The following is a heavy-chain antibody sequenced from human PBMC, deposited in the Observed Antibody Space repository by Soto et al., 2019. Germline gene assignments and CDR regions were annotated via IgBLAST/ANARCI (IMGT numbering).Heavy chain of an antibody. D-gene: IGHD6-6*01. Sequence: PGGSLRLSCAASGFTFSDYYMSWIRQAPGKGLEWVSYISSSGSTIYYADSVKGRFAISRDNAKNSLYLQMNSLRAEDTAVYYCARPEYSSSYDLSDCGDYWGQGTLVTVSS. J-gene: IGHJ4*02. CDR2: ISSSGSTI. CDR1: GFTFSDYY. CDR3: ARPEYSSSYDLSDCGDY. V-gene: IGHV3-11*04.